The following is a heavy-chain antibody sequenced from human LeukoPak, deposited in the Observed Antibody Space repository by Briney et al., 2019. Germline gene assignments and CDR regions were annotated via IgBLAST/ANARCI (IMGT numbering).Heavy chain of an antibody. Sequence: QPGRSLRLSCAASGFTFSNYGMHWVRQAPGKGLEWVAVIWYDGSNKYYGDSVKGRFTISRDNSKNTLYLQMNSLRAEDTAVYYCAKENPPVVAAAGLPLYGAFDIWGQGTMVTVSS. CDR2: IWYDGSNK. V-gene: IGHV3-33*06. CDR1: GFTFSNYG. D-gene: IGHD6-13*01. J-gene: IGHJ3*02. CDR3: AKENPPVVAAAGLPLYGAFDI.